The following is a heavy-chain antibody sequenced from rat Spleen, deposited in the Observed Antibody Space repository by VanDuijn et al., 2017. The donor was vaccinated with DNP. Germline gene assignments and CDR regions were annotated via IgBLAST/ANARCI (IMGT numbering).Heavy chain of an antibody. CDR1: GFTFGDYY. Sequence: EVQLVESGGGLVQPGRSLKLSCAASGFTFGDYYMAWVRQAPKKGLEWVASISYDGSSTYHRDSVKGRFTISRDNAKSTLYLHMDSLRSEDTATYYCARPDYWGQGVLVTVSS. CDR2: ISYDGSST. CDR3: ARPDY. J-gene: IGHJ2*01. V-gene: IGHV5-7*01.